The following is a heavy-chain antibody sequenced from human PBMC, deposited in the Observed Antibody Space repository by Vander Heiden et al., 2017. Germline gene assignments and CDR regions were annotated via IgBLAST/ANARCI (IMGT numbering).Heavy chain of an antibody. V-gene: IGHV3-49*05. D-gene: IGHD3-3*01. Sequence: EVLLVDSGCGLVKLGWPLILSCTSSGFTLGDYAMSWFRQGPGKGLEWVGFIRSKAYGGKTEYAASVKGRFTISRDDSKSIAYLQMNSLKTEDTAVYYCTRGDFWSGYYSDYWGQGTLVTVSS. J-gene: IGHJ4*02. CDR2: IRSKAYGGKT. CDR1: GFTLGDYA. CDR3: TRGDFWSGYYSDY.